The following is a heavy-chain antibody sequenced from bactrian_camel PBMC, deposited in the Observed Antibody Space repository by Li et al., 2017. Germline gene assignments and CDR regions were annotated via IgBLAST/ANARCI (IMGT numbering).Heavy chain of an antibody. CDR1: GFTFSTYY. CDR3: LSQSPHSIVVITTT. V-gene: IGHV3-2*01. CDR2: LYTSGGT. D-gene: IGHD2*01. J-gene: IGHJ4*01. Sequence: QVQLVESGGGLVQPGGSLRLSCAASGFTFSTYYMHWVRQAPGEALEWVSSLYTSGGTAFANSVKGRFSISKDSAKNTLYLQLDSLKTEDTACITVLSQSPHSIVVITTTGARGPRSPSP.